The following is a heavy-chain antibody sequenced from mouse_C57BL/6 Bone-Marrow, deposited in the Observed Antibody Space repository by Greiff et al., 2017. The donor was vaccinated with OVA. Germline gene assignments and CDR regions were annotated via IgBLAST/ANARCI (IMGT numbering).Heavy chain of an antibody. CDR3: ATSYAWIAY. CDR2: IDPSDSYT. Sequence: QVQLQQPGAELVRPGTSVKLSCKASGYTFTSYWMHWVKQRPGQGLEWIGVIDPSDSYTNYNQKFKGKATLTVDTSSSTAYMQLSSLTSEDSAVYYCATSYAWIAYWGQGTLVTVSA. J-gene: IGHJ3*01. V-gene: IGHV1-59*01. CDR1: GYTFTSYW.